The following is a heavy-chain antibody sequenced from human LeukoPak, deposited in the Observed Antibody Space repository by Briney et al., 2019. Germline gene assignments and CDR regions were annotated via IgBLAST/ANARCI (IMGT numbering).Heavy chain of an antibody. CDR2: IFYTGST. Sequence: SETLSLTCSVSGDSISTTSHYWAWIRQPPGKGLEWIGSIFYTGSTYYNPSLKSRVSISVDTSKNQFSLRVTSVTAADTAVYYCARGARKGWLQPTISDAFDIWGQGTMVTVSS. CDR3: ARGARKGWLQPTISDAFDI. J-gene: IGHJ3*02. CDR1: GDSISTTSHY. D-gene: IGHD5-24*01. V-gene: IGHV4-39*07.